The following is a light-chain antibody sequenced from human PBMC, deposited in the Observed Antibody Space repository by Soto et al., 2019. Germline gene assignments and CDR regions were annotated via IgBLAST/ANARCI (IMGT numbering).Light chain of an antibody. J-gene: IGKJ1*01. CDR1: QGIRHD. CDR3: LHHNTYPWT. V-gene: IGKV1-17*02. CDR2: AAS. Sequence: DIQMTQSPSSLSASVGDTVTITCRASQGIRHDLGWYQQKPGKAPKRLIYAASSLQGGVPSRFSGGGSGTEFTLTINNLQPEDYATYYCLHHNTYPWTFGQGTKVDIK.